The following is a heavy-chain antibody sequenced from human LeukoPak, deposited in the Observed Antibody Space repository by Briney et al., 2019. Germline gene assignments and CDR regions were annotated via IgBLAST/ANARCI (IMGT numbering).Heavy chain of an antibody. CDR3: AIVVTYYFDY. J-gene: IGHJ4*02. D-gene: IGHD5-18*01. CDR2: IIPIFGTA. Sequence: GASVKVSCKASGGTFSSYAISWVRQAPGQGLEWIGRIIPIFGTANYAHKFQGRVTITTDQSTSTAYMELSSLRSEDTAVYYCAIVVTYYFDYWGQGTLVTVSS. CDR1: GGTFSSYA. V-gene: IGHV1-69*05.